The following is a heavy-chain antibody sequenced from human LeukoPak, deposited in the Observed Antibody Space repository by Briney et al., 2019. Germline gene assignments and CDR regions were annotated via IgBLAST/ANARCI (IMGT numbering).Heavy chain of an antibody. CDR1: GGSFSGYY. Sequence: SETLSLTCAVYGGSFSGYYWSWIRQPPGKGLEWIGEINHSGSTNYNPSLKSRVTISVDTSKNQFSLKLSSVTAADTAVYYCARDGDYVRVVPRGFDPWGQGTLVTVSS. CDR2: INHSGST. J-gene: IGHJ5*02. V-gene: IGHV4-34*01. D-gene: IGHD4-17*01. CDR3: ARDGDYVRVVPRGFDP.